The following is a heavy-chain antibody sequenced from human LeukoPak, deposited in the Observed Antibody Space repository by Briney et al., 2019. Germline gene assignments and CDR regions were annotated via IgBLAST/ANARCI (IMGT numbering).Heavy chain of an antibody. D-gene: IGHD3-10*01. CDR1: GGSISTSSYY. CDR3: ASSTYYYGSGSSDDAFDI. CDR2: IFYSGST. J-gene: IGHJ3*02. V-gene: IGHV4-39*07. Sequence: SETLSLTCTVSGGSISTSSYYWGWVRQPPGKGLEWIGNIFYSGSTYYNPSLKSRVTISVDTSKNQFSLKLSSVTAADTAVYYCASSTYYYGSGSSDDAFDIWGQGTMVTVSS.